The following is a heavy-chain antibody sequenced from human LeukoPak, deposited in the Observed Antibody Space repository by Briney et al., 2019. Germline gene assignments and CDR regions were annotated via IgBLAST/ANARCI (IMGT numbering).Heavy chain of an antibody. Sequence: GGSLRLSCAASGFTFRNAWMSWVRQAPGKGLEWIGRIKDKSEGATTDYAAPVKGRFTISRDDSKSTLYLQMNSLRTEDTAVYYCTTVKGLGILRGYCSSTSCTEANYWGQGTLVTVSS. CDR2: IKDKSEGATT. J-gene: IGHJ4*02. CDR1: GFTFRNAW. D-gene: IGHD2-2*01. CDR3: TTVKGLGILRGYCSSTSCTEANY. V-gene: IGHV3-15*01.